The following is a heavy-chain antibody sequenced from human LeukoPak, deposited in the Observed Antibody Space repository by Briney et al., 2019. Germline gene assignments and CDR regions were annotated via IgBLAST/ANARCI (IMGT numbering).Heavy chain of an antibody. CDR1: GYSFTSYW. V-gene: IGHV5-51*01. CDR3: ARHSRTGTSRQLDS. J-gene: IGHJ4*02. D-gene: IGHD3/OR15-3a*01. CDR2: INPHDSNT. Sequence: GESLKISCKGSGYSFTSYWIGWGRQMPGKILEWMGIINPHDSNTRYSPSFQGQVTISVDKSISTVYLQWSSLKASDSAIYYCARHSRTGTSRQLDSWGQGAPVTVSS.